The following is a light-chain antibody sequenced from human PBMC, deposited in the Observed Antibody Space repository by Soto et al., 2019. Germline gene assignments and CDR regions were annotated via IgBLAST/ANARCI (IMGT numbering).Light chain of an antibody. Sequence: EIVLTQSPATLSLSPGERGTLSCRASQSDSTYLAWYQQKPGQAPRLLIYDASNRASGIPARFSGSGSGTYFLLTISYIAAEDVVFYCCQQHSDWVTFGGGTKVEI. J-gene: IGKJ4*01. CDR1: QSDSTY. V-gene: IGKV3-11*01. CDR2: DAS. CDR3: QQHSDWVT.